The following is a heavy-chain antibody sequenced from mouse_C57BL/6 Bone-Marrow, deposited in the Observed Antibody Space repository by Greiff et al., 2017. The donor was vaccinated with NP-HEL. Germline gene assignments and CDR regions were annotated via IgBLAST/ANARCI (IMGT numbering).Heavy chain of an antibody. CDR3: ARSDGYYAGVYYFDY. J-gene: IGHJ2*01. CDR1: GYTFTSYW. Sequence: QVQLQQPGAELVKPGASVKLSCKASGYTFTSYWMQWVKQRPGQGLEWIGEIDPSDSYTNYNQKFKGKATLTVDTSSSTAYMQLSSLTSEDSAVYYCARSDGYYAGVYYFDYWGQGTTLTVSS. V-gene: IGHV1-50*01. CDR2: IDPSDSYT. D-gene: IGHD2-3*01.